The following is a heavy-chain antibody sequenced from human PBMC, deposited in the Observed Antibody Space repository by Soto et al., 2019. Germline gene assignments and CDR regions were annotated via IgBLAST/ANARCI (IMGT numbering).Heavy chain of an antibody. CDR1: GYTFTSYA. V-gene: IGHV1-3*01. D-gene: IGHD6-19*01. CDR3: AREDDWRAVAGTFDY. CDR2: INAGNGNT. J-gene: IGHJ4*02. Sequence: QVQLVQSGAEVKKPGASVKVSCKASGYTFTSYAMHWVRQAPGQRLEWMGWINAGNGNTKYSQKFQGRVTITRDTSASTAYMELSSLRSEDTAVYYCAREDDWRAVAGTFDYWGQGTLVTVSS.